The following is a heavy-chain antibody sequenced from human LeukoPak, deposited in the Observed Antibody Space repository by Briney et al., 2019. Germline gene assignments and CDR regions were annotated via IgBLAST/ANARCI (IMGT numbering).Heavy chain of an antibody. CDR3: ARESESSGWYDY. Sequence: GGSLRLSCAASGFNFDDYAMHWVRQAPGKGLEWVSLISGDGGSTFYADSVKGRFTISRDNSKNSLYLQMNSLRSDDTALYYCARESESSGWYDYWGQGTLVTVSS. CDR1: GFNFDDYA. CDR2: ISGDGGST. D-gene: IGHD6-19*01. J-gene: IGHJ4*02. V-gene: IGHV3-43*02.